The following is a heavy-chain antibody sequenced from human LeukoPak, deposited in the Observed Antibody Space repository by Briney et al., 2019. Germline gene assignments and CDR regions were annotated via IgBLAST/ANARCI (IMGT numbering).Heavy chain of an antibody. CDR2: ISGSGGST. V-gene: IGHV3-23*01. J-gene: IGHJ6*02. Sequence: GGSLRLSCAASGFTFSSYAMSWVRQAPGKGLEWVSAISGSGGSTYYADSVKGRFTISRDNSKNTLYLQMNSLRAEDTAVYYCARDGGGWLYYYYYYGMDVWGQGTTVTVSS. CDR3: ARDGGGWLYYYYYYGMDV. D-gene: IGHD6-19*01. CDR1: GFTFSSYA.